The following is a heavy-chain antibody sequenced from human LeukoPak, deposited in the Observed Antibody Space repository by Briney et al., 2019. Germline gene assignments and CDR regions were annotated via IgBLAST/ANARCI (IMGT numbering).Heavy chain of an antibody. J-gene: IGHJ6*04. D-gene: IGHD3-10*02. CDR2: IKQDGSEK. CDR1: GFTFDTYW. V-gene: IGHV3-7*01. CDR3: AELGITMIGGV. Sequence: GGSLRLSCAASGFTFDTYWMSWVRQAPGKWLEWVANIKQDGSEKDYVDSVKGRFTISRDNAKNSLYLQMNSLRAEDTAVYYCAELGITMIGGVWGKGTTVTISS.